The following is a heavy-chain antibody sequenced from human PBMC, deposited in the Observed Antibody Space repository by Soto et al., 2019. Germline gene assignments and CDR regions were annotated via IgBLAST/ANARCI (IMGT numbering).Heavy chain of an antibody. V-gene: IGHV1-2*02. Sequence: ASVKVSCKASGYTFTGYYMHWVRQAPGQGLEWMGWINPNSGGTNYAQKFQGRVTMTRDTSISTAYMELSRLRSDDTAVYYCARDQGYDFWSGYYLHSYYYGMDVWGQGTTVTVSS. CDR2: INPNSGGT. CDR3: ARDQGYDFWSGYYLHSYYYGMDV. CDR1: GYTFTGYY. J-gene: IGHJ6*02. D-gene: IGHD3-3*01.